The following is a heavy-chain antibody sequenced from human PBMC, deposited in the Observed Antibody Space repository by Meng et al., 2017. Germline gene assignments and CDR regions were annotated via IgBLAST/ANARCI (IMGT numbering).Heavy chain of an antibody. CDR1: RYNFPDYY. CDR3: ARDEDISAAGKLFGDY. CDR2: INPKSGDT. J-gene: IGHJ4*02. Sequence: AQTVLSGGEVKKPGAAVRVPCKPSRYNFPDYYIHWVLRAPGQGLEWMGRINPKSGDTHYVQKFQARVTMTGDTSISTAYMELSGLRSDDTAMYYCARDEDISAAGKLFGDYWGQGTLVTVSS. V-gene: IGHV1-2*06. D-gene: IGHD6-25*01.